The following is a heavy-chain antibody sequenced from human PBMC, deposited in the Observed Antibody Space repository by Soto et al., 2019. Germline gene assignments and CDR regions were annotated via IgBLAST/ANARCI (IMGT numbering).Heavy chain of an antibody. D-gene: IGHD2-15*01. V-gene: IGHV3-13*01. CDR3: ARGRLISLYYFDY. CDR2: IGTAGDT. J-gene: IGHJ4*02. Sequence: GGSMRLSYAASGFTFRDFDMRWVRKDTGKGLEWVSTIGTAGDTYYPGSVKGRFTISRENAKNSLYLQMNSLRAEDTAVYYCARGRLISLYYFDYWGQGTLVTVSS. CDR1: GFTFRDFD.